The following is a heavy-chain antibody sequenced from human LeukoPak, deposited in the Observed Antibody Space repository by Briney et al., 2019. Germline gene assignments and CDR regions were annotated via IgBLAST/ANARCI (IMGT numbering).Heavy chain of an antibody. Sequence: ASVKVSCKASGYTFTSYDINWVRQATGQGLEWMGWMNPNSGNTGYAQKFQGRVTMTRNTSISTAYMELSSLRSEDTAVYYCARSRRSSGPPPTYYYGMDVWGQGTTVTVSS. CDR2: MNPNSGNT. D-gene: IGHD6-19*01. J-gene: IGHJ6*02. V-gene: IGHV1-8*01. CDR3: ARSRRSSGPPPTYYYGMDV. CDR1: GYTFTSYD.